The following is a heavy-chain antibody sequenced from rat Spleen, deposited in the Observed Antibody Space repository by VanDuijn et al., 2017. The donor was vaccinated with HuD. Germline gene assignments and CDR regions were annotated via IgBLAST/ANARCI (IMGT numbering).Heavy chain of an antibody. V-gene: IGHV5-29*01. Sequence: EVQLVESDGGLVQPGKSLKLSCAASGFTFSDYYMAWVRQAPTKGLEWVATSNYDDSTTYYRDSVKGRFTISRDNAKSTLSLQMDSLRSEDTATYYCARRHYGYTDYFDYWGQGVMVTVSS. CDR2: SNYDDSTT. CDR1: GFTFSDYY. D-gene: IGHD1-9*01. J-gene: IGHJ2*01. CDR3: ARRHYGYTDYFDY.